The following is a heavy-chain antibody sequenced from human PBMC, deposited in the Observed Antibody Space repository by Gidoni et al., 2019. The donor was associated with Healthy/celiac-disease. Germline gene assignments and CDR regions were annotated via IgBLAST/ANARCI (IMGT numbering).Heavy chain of an antibody. D-gene: IGHD3-22*01. CDR3: ARERRDSSGYYLTYFDY. CDR1: GYTFTGYY. V-gene: IGHV1-2*04. J-gene: IGHJ4*02. Sequence: QVQLVQSGAEVKQPGASVKVSCKASGYTFTGYYMHWVRQAPGQGLEWMGWINPNSGGTNYAQKFQGWVTMTRDTSISTAYMELSRLRSDDTAVYYCARERRDSSGYYLTYFDYWGQGTLVTVSS. CDR2: INPNSGGT.